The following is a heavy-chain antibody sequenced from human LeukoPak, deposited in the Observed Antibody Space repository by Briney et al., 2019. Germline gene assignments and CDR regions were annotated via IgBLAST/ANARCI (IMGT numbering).Heavy chain of an antibody. J-gene: IGHJ4*02. CDR2: IKQDGSEK. Sequence: QTGGSLRLSCAASGFTFSSYWMSWVRQAPGKGLELVANIKQDGSEKYYVDSVKGRFTISRDNAKNSLYLQMNSLRAEDTAVYYCARPLYDFWSGEPHDYWGQGTLVTVSS. D-gene: IGHD3-3*01. CDR3: ARPLYDFWSGEPHDY. V-gene: IGHV3-7*01. CDR1: GFTFSSYW.